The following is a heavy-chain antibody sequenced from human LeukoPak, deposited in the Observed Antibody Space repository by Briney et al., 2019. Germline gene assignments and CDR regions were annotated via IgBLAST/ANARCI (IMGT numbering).Heavy chain of an antibody. Sequence: SVKVSCKASGGTFSSYAISWVRQAPGQGLEWMGGIIPIFGTANYAQKFQGRVTMTEDTSTDTAYMELSSLRSEDTAVYYCATDGGVRVFDYWGQGTLVTVSS. D-gene: IGHD3-10*01. CDR1: GGTFSSYA. V-gene: IGHV1-69*06. CDR3: ATDGGVRVFDY. J-gene: IGHJ4*02. CDR2: IIPIFGTA.